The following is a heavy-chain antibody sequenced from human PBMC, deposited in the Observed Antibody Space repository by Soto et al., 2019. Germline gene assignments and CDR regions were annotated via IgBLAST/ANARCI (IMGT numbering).Heavy chain of an antibody. Sequence: EVQLLESGGGLVQPGGSLRLSCAASGFTFSSYAMSWVRQAPGKGLEWVSAISGSGGSTYYADSVKGRFTISRDNSKNTLYLQMNSLRAEDTAVYYCAKGAQRHGYSSSWYAGPFDYWGQGTLVTVSS. D-gene: IGHD6-13*01. CDR2: ISGSGGST. CDR3: AKGAQRHGYSSSWYAGPFDY. CDR1: GFTFSSYA. V-gene: IGHV3-23*01. J-gene: IGHJ4*02.